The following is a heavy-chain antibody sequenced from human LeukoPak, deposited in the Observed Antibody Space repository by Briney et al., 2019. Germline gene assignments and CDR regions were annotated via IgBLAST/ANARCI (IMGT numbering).Heavy chain of an antibody. CDR3: AKERGVDIVATGPFDY. Sequence: GGSLRLSCAASGFTFSSYAMSWVRQAPGKGLEWVSAISGSGGSTYYADSVKGRFTISRDNSKNTLYLQMNSLRAEDTAVYYCAKERGVDIVATGPFDYWGQGTLVTISS. V-gene: IGHV3-23*01. CDR2: ISGSGGST. CDR1: GFTFSSYA. J-gene: IGHJ4*02. D-gene: IGHD5-12*01.